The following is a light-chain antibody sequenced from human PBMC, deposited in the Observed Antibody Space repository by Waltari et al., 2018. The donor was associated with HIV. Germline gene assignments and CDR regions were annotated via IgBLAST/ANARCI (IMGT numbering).Light chain of an antibody. CDR2: DSN. CDR1: NSNIGNNF. V-gene: IGLV1-51*01. Sequence: QSVLTQPPSVSAAPGQRLTISCSGSNSNIGNNFVSWYQHVPGTAPKLIIFDSNRRPSGIPDRCSGSQSGASATLAIAGLQTGDEAHYYCGTWDTVLSVVVFGGGTKLTVL. CDR3: GTWDTVLSVVV. J-gene: IGLJ3*02.